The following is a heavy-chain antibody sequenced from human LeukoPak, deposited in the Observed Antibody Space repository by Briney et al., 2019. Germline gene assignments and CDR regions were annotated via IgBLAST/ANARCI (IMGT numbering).Heavy chain of an antibody. V-gene: IGHV4-30-4*01. CDR1: GGSISSGDYY. D-gene: IGHD3-3*01. J-gene: IGHJ4*02. CDR2: IYYSGST. Sequence: PSETLSLTCTVSGGSISSGDYYWSWIRQPPGKGLEWIGYIYYSGSTYYNPSLKSRVTISVDTSKNQFSLKLSSVTAADTAVYYCARDQGGYDFWSGYSSPGYFDYWGQGTLVTVSS. CDR3: ARDQGGYDFWSGYSSPGYFDY.